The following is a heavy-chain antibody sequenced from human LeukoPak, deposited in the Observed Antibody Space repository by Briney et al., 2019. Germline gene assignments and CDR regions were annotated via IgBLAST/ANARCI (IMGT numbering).Heavy chain of an antibody. CDR3: ARVLAIFGLDTTDFYMDV. Sequence: PSETLSLTCAVSGASISSHWKGLEWIGYTSGSISDNPSLKSRVAVSVDPSQNQVSLSLTSVTAADTAVYYCARVLAIFGLDTTDFYMDVWGKGTTVTVSS. D-gene: IGHD3/OR15-3a*01. J-gene: IGHJ6*03. CDR2: TSGSI. V-gene: IGHV4-59*11. CDR1: GASISSH.